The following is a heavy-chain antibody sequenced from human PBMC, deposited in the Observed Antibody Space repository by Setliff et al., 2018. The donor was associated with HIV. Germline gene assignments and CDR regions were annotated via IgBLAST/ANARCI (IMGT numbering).Heavy chain of an antibody. CDR2: IHYSGFT. CDR1: GGSIASGDYY. CDR3: ARYYYGSQTMLDY. Sequence: SETLSLTCTVFGGSIASGDYYWNWIRQPPGKGLEWIGYIHYSGFTYYKPSLKSRVTISVDTSKNQFSLKLSSVTAADTAVYYCARYYYGSQTMLDYWGQGTLVTVSS. V-gene: IGHV4-30-4*08. J-gene: IGHJ4*02. D-gene: IGHD3-10*01.